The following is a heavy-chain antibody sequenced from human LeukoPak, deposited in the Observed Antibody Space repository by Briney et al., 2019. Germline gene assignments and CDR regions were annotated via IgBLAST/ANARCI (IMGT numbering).Heavy chain of an antibody. CDR2: ISSSSSYT. CDR1: GFTFSDYY. Sequence: GGSLRLSCAASGFTFSDYYMSWILQAPGKGLEWVSYISSSSSYTNYADSVKGRFTISRDNAKNSLYRQMNSLRAEDTAVYYCARAYYDYVWGSWDAFDIWGQGTMVTVSS. D-gene: IGHD3-16*01. V-gene: IGHV3-11*06. J-gene: IGHJ3*02. CDR3: ARAYYDYVWGSWDAFDI.